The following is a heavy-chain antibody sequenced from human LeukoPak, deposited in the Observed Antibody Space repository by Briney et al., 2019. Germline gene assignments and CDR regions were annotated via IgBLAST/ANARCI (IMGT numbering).Heavy chain of an antibody. CDR3: ARGWDYYGSGSYYYVY. V-gene: IGHV4-34*01. J-gene: IGHJ4*02. D-gene: IGHD3-10*01. CDR2: INHSGST. CDR1: GGSFSGYY. Sequence: SETLSPTCAVYGGSFSGYYWSWIRQPPGKGLEWIGEINHSGSTNYNPSLKSRVTISVDTSKNQFSLKLSSVTAADTAVYYCARGWDYYGSGSYYYVYWGQGTLVTVSS.